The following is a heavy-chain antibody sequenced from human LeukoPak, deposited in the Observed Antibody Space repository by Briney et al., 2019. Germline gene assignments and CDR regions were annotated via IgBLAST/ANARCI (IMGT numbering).Heavy chain of an antibody. J-gene: IGHJ4*02. CDR2: VYTSGST. CDR1: GGSIISGSYY. V-gene: IGHV4-61*02. Sequence: SQTLSLTCTVSGGSIISGSYYWSWIRQPAGKGLEWIGRVYTSGSTNYNPSLKSRVTISVDTSKNQFSLKLSSVTAADTAVYYCARIYSGYDLSGVGIDYWGQGTLVTVSS. D-gene: IGHD5-12*01. CDR3: ARIYSGYDLSGVGIDY.